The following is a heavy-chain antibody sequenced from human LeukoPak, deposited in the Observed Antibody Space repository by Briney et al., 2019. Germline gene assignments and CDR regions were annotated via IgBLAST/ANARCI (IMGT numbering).Heavy chain of an antibody. J-gene: IGHJ3*02. Sequence: PSETLSLTCIVSGGSISSISYYWGWIRQLPGKGLAWIGSINYSGSTYYNPSLKSRVTISVDTSKNQFSLRLRSVTAADTAVYYCARDYYDSNLSFDIWGQGTMVTVSS. CDR3: ARDYYDSNLSFDI. CDR1: GGSISSISYY. D-gene: IGHD3-22*01. V-gene: IGHV4-39*07. CDR2: INYSGST.